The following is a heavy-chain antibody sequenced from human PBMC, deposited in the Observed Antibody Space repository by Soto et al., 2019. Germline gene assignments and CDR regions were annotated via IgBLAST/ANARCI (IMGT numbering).Heavy chain of an antibody. CDR2: IYYSGST. CDR1: GGSLSSSSYY. D-gene: IGHD2-15*01. Sequence: QLQLQESGPGLVKPSETLSLTCTVSGGSLSSSSYYWGWIRQPPGKGLEWIGSIYYSGSTYYNPSLTSRVTISADTSKNQCSLKLSSVTAADTAVYYCARHEDIVVVVAALGMDVWGQGTTVTVSS. J-gene: IGHJ6*02. V-gene: IGHV4-39*01. CDR3: ARHEDIVVVVAALGMDV.